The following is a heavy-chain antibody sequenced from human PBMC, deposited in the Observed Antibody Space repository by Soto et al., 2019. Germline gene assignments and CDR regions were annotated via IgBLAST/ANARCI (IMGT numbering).Heavy chain of an antibody. D-gene: IGHD1-26*01. CDR3: ARIVGATLFDY. Sequence: SETLSLTCAVYGGSFIGYYWSWIRQPPGKGLEWIGEINHSGSTNYNPSLESRVTISVDTSKNQFSLKLSSVTAADTAVYYCARIVGATLFDYWGQGTLVTVSS. CDR1: GGSFIGYY. J-gene: IGHJ4*02. V-gene: IGHV4-34*01. CDR2: INHSGST.